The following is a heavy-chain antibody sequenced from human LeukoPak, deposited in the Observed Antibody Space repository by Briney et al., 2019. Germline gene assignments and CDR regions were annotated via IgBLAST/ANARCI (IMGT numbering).Heavy chain of an antibody. CDR1: GFTFSSSA. J-gene: IGHJ5*02. Sequence: PGGSLRLSCAASGFTFSSSAMSWVRQAPGKGLEGVSAISDRGGSTYYADSVKGGFTISRDNCKNTLYLQMNSLRADDTAVYYCAKQDPYSSAWYPWGQGTLVTVSS. CDR2: ISDRGGST. D-gene: IGHD6-13*01. CDR3: AKQDPYSSAWYP. V-gene: IGHV3-23*01.